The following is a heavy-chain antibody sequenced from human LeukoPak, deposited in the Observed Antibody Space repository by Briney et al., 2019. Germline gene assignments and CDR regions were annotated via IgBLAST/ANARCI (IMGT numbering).Heavy chain of an antibody. Sequence: SETLSLTCTVSGGSISSSSYYWGWIRQPPGKGLEWIGSIYYSGSTYYNPSLKSRVTISVNTSKNQFSLKLSSVTAADTAVYYCARTRYYYNSRSYGAPYYFNYWGQGTLVTVSS. J-gene: IGHJ4*02. CDR3: ARTRYYYNSRSYGAPYYFNY. V-gene: IGHV4-39*01. D-gene: IGHD3-10*01. CDR1: GGSISSSSYY. CDR2: IYYSGST.